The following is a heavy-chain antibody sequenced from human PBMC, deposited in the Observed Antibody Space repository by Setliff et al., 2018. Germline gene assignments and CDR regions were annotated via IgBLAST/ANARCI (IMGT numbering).Heavy chain of an antibody. D-gene: IGHD1-20*01. Sequence: SETLSLTCTVSGGSISSDSDYWSWIRQSAGKGLEWIGHIYTSGSTNYNPSLKGRVTISLDTSKNQFSLKLTSVTAADTAVYYCASGLNWLSSTEFDYWGQGTMVTVSS. CDR3: ASGLNWLSSTEFDY. CDR2: IYTSGST. CDR1: GGSISSDSDY. V-gene: IGHV4-61*09. J-gene: IGHJ4*03.